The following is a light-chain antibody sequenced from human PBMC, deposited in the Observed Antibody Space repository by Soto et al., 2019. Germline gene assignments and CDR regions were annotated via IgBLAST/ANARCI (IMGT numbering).Light chain of an antibody. CDR1: SSNIGSNN. V-gene: IGLV1-44*01. CDR2: SNN. Sequence: QSVLTQPPSASGTPGQRVTISCSGSSSNIGSNNVNWYQQLPGTAPKLLIYSNNQRPSGVPDQFFGSKSGSSASLAISGFQSEDEADYYCAAWDDSLNGYVVFGGGTKLTVL. CDR3: AAWDDSLNGYVV. J-gene: IGLJ2*01.